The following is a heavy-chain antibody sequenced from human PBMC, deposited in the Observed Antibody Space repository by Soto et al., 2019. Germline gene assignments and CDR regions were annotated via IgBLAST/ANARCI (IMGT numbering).Heavy chain of an antibody. CDR3: ARVVADGPYYFDY. V-gene: IGHV3-11*06. D-gene: IGHD5-12*01. Sequence: PGGSLRLSCAASGFTFSDYYMSWIRQAPGKGLEWVSYISSSSSYTNYADSVKGRFTISRDNAKNSLYLQMNSLRAEDTAVYYCARVVADGPYYFDYWGQGTLVTVSS. CDR1: GFTFSDYY. CDR2: ISSSSSYT. J-gene: IGHJ4*02.